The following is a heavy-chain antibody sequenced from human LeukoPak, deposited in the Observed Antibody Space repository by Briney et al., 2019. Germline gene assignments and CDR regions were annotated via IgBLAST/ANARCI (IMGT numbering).Heavy chain of an antibody. V-gene: IGHV4-59*01. D-gene: IGHD5-18*01. J-gene: IGHJ4*02. CDR1: GGSISSYY. Sequence: SETLSLTCTVSGGSISSYYWSWIRQPPGKGLEWIGYIYYSGSTNYNPSLKSRVTISVDTSKNQFSLKLSSVTAADTAVYYCARRGYRNGYSDYWGQGTLVTVSS. CDR3: ARRGYRNGYSDY. CDR2: IYYSGST.